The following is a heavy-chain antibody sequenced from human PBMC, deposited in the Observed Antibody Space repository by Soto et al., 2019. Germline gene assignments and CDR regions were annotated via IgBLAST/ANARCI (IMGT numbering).Heavy chain of an antibody. J-gene: IGHJ3*02. CDR1: GFPFDDYG. CDR2: INWNGGST. D-gene: IGHD1-26*01. Sequence: GGSLRLSFAASGFPFDDYGMIWVRQAPGKGLGWVSGINWNGGSTGYADCVKGRFTISRDNAKNYLYLQMNSVRAEDTALYYCARLGAWSRDSGSYLDAFDIWGQGTMVTVSS. V-gene: IGHV3-20*03. CDR3: ARLGAWSRDSGSYLDAFDI.